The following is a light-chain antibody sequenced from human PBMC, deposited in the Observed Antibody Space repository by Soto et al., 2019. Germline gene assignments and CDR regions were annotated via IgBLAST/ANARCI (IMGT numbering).Light chain of an antibody. CDR3: QQLNSYPIT. CDR2: DAS. Sequence: DIQMTQSPSSLSASVVDRVTITCRASQSISSWLAWYQQMPGKAPKLLIYDASSLHSGVPSRFSGSGSGTDFTLTISCLQSEDFATYYCQQLNSYPITFGQGTRLEIK. V-gene: IGKV1-5*01. J-gene: IGKJ5*01. CDR1: QSISSW.